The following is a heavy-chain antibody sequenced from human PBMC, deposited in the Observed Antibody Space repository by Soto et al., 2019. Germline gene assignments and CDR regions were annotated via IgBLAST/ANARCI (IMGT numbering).Heavy chain of an antibody. CDR2: ISSSSSYI. D-gene: IGHD3-3*01. Sequence: GGSLRLSCAASGFTFSSYSMNWVRQAPGKGLEWVSSISSSSSYIYYADSVKGRFTISRDNAKNSLYLQMNSLRAEDTAVYYWARDTGYDFWSGFGNMDVWGKGTTVTVSS. J-gene: IGHJ6*03. CDR3: ARDTGYDFWSGFGNMDV. CDR1: GFTFSSYS. V-gene: IGHV3-21*01.